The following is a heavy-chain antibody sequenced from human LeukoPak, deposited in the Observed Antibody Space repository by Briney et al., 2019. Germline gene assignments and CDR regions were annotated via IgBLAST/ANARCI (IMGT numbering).Heavy chain of an antibody. J-gene: IGHJ1*01. Sequence: PSETLSLTCAVYGGSFSGYYWSWIRQPPGKGLEWIGEINHSGSTNYNPSLKSRVTISVDTSKNQFSLKLSSVTAADTAVYYCARGRGSGVRGFQHWGQVTLVTVSS. D-gene: IGHD2-15*01. V-gene: IGHV4-34*01. CDR2: INHSGST. CDR1: GGSFSGYY. CDR3: ARGRGSGVRGFQH.